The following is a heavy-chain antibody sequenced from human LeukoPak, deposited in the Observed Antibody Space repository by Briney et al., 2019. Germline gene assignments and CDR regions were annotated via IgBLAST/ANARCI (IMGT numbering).Heavy chain of an antibody. V-gene: IGHV4-34*01. J-gene: IGHJ5*02. D-gene: IGHD3-9*01. CDR3: ARRRGRLRFFVWGWFIP. CDR2: INHSGST. Sequence: SETLSLSCADYGGSFSGYYSSWIRQPPGKGLEWIGEINHSGSTNYNPSLKSRVTISVGTSKNQFSLKLSSVTAADTAVYYCARRRGRLRFFVWGWFIPRGQGTLVTLSP. CDR1: GGSFSGYY.